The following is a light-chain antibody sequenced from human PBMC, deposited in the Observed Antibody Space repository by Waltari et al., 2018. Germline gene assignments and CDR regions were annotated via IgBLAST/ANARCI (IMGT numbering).Light chain of an antibody. CDR2: SAS. CDR1: QTVSSD. V-gene: IGKV1-39*01. J-gene: IGKJ2*01. Sequence: DIQMTQSPSSLSASVGDSVTITCRASQTVSSDVHWYQQRREKAPKLLIYSASTLQSGVPSRFSGRGSGTDFTLTSSNLQPEDFATYFCQQNYVTPFTFGLGTKLEIK. CDR3: QQNYVTPFT.